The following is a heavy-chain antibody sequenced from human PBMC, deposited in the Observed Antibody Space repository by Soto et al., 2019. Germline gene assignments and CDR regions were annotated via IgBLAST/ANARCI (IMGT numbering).Heavy chain of an antibody. CDR1: GGTFSSYA. D-gene: IGHD2-21*01. CDR3: AIVGDSGKVSTHVSFEN. Sequence: SVKVSCKASGGTFSSYAISWVRQAPGQGLEWMGGIIPIFGAANYAQKFQGRVTITADESTSTAYMELSSLRSEDTAVYYCAIVGDSGKVSTHVSFENWGQGTLVTVSS. CDR2: IIPIFGAA. J-gene: IGHJ4*02. V-gene: IGHV1-69*13.